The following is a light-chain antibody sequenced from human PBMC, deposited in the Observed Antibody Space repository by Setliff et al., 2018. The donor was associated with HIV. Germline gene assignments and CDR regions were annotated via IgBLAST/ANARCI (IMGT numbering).Light chain of an antibody. CDR2: DVT. Sequence: QSALPQPRSVSGSPGQSVTISCTGSSSDVGSYNYVSWYQQPPGKAPKLMIYDVTKRPSGVPDRFSGSKSGNTASLTISGLQAEDEGDYYCCSYAGSYTLIFGGGTKVTV. CDR3: CSYAGSYTLI. V-gene: IGLV2-11*01. J-gene: IGLJ2*01. CDR1: SSDVGSYNY.